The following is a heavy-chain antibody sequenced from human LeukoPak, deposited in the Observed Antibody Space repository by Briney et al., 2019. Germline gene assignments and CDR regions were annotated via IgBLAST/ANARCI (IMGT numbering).Heavy chain of an antibody. CDR3: ARRGNYYDY. V-gene: IGHV3-7*01. Sequence: GGSLRLSCAASGFTFSDYYMTWIRQTPGKGLEWVAHIKSDGSQKFYVDSLKGRFTISRDNAEKSLYLQMDSLRAEDTAVYYWARRGNYYDYWGQGTLVTVSS. CDR2: IKSDGSQK. D-gene: IGHD1-26*01. J-gene: IGHJ4*02. CDR1: GFTFSDYY.